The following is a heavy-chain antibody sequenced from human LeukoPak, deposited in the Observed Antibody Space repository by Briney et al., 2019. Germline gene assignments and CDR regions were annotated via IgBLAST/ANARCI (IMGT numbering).Heavy chain of an antibody. D-gene: IGHD1-26*01. CDR2: ISSSSSTI. J-gene: IGHJ4*02. CDR3: ARPGIVGAPGAFDY. CDR1: GFTFDAYA. Sequence: GGSLRLSCAASGFTFDAYAMHWVRQAPGKGLEWISYISSSSSTIYYADSVKGRFTISRDNAKNSLYLQMNSLRAEDTAVYYCARPGIVGAPGAFDYWGQGTLVTVSS. V-gene: IGHV3-48*01.